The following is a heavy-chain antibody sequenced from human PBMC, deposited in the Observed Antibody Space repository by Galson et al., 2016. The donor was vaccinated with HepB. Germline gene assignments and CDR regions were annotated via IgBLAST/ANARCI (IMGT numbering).Heavy chain of an antibody. Sequence: SLRLSCAASGFTFGRYWMHWVRQAPGKGLLWVARISPNGCCPVYADSVKGRFTVSRDNAENTLSLQMNRLTVEDAAVYYCMRGSYSVTGTSSTYLYYGMDVWGQGTTVTVSS. CDR3: MRGSYSVTGTSSTYLYYGMDV. D-gene: IGHD3-16*01. J-gene: IGHJ6*02. CDR2: ISPNGCCP. V-gene: IGHV3-74*01. CDR1: GFTFGRYW.